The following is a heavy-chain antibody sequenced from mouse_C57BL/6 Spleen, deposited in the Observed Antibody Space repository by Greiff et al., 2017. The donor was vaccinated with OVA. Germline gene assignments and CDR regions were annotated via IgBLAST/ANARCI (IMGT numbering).Heavy chain of an antibody. V-gene: IGHV1-69*01. CDR3: ARGHYYGSLYYAMDY. Sequence: QVQLKQPGAELVMPGASVKLSCKASGYTFTSYWMHWVKQRPGQGLEWIGELDPSDSYTNYNQKFKGKSTLTVDKSSSPAYMQLSSLTSEDSAFYYCARGHYYGSLYYAMDYWGQGTSVTVSS. CDR2: LDPSDSYT. CDR1: GYTFTSYW. D-gene: IGHD1-1*01. J-gene: IGHJ4*01.